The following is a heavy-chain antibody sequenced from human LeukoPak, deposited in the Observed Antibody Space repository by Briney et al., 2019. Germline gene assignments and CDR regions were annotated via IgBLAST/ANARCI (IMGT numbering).Heavy chain of an antibody. J-gene: IGHJ4*02. Sequence: GGSLRLSCVASGFTFRNYGMHWIRQAPGKGLEWVSVIFYDGSKKYYADFVKGRFTISRDNSKNVVYLQMDSLRAEDTAFYYCARSLGETPFDWWGQGTLVTVPS. V-gene: IGHV3-33*01. CDR3: ARSLGETPFDW. CDR2: IFYDGSKK. CDR1: GFTFRNYG. D-gene: IGHD3-16*01.